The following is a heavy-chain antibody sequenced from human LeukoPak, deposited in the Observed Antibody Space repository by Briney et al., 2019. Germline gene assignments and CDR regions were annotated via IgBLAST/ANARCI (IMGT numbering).Heavy chain of an antibody. J-gene: IGHJ4*02. CDR2: IYYSGST. D-gene: IGHD3-22*01. CDR3: ASRETSYDSSGYYPDC. V-gene: IGHV4-39*01. CDR1: GGSISSSSYY. Sequence: SETLSLTCTVSGGSISSSSYYWGWIRQPPGKGLEWIGSIYYSGSTYYNPSLKSRVTISVDTSKNQFSLKLSSVTAADTAVYYCASRETSYDSSGYYPDCWGQGTLVTVSS.